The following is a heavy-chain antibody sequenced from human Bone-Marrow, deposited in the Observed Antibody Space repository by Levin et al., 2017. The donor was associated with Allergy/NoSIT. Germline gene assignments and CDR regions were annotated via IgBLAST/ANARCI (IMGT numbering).Heavy chain of an antibody. CDR2: INTNTGNP. D-gene: IGHD3-3*01. Sequence: ASVKVSCKASGYTFTSYAMNWVRQAPGQGLEWMGWINTNTGNPTYAQGFTGRFVFSLDTSVSTAYLQISSLKAEDTAVYYCARDIGGITIFGVVSLWWFDPWGQGTLVTVSS. CDR1: GYTFTSYA. CDR3: ARDIGGITIFGVVSLWWFDP. V-gene: IGHV7-4-1*02. J-gene: IGHJ5*02.